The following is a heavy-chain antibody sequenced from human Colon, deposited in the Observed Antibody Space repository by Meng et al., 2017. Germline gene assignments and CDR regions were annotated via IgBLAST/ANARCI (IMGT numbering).Heavy chain of an antibody. V-gene: IGHV3-74*01. Sequence: EVQLVESGGGLVQPGGFLRLSCEASGFTFSRYWMHWVRQAPGKGLMWVSRINDDGTTVYADSVKGRFTISRDNAKSTLYLQMSSLRTEDTAVYYCARDRAMSASYFDYWGQGTLVTVSS. CDR3: ARDRAMSASYFDY. D-gene: IGHD2-2*01. J-gene: IGHJ4*02. CDR2: INDDGTT. CDR1: GFTFSRYW.